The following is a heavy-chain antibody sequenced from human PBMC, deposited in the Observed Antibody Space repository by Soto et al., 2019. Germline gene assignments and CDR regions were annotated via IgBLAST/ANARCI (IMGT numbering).Heavy chain of an antibody. V-gene: IGHV3-23*01. CDR3: AKEYGYSRGWERIDY. CDR2: ISGSGIST. J-gene: IGHJ4*02. D-gene: IGHD6-19*01. CDR1: GFTFSSYA. Sequence: EVQLLESGGGLVQSGGSLRLSCAASGFTFSSYAMSWVRQAPGKGLEWVSAISGSGISTYYADSVKGRFTISRDNSKNTLYLQMNSLRAEDTAVYYCAKEYGYSRGWERIDYWGQGTLVTVSA.